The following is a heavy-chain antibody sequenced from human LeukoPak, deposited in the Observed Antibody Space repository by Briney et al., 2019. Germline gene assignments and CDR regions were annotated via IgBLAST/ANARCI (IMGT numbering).Heavy chain of an antibody. CDR2: TSIYNGKT. CDR1: GYRFTAYG. V-gene: IGHV1-18*01. CDR3: ARVCHIVVVTAEGGWFDP. Sequence: GASVKVSCKASGYRFTAYGVGWLRQAPGHGLEWVGWTSIYNGKTYYAQRFQDGVTMTTDTSTSTVYMELRSLRSDDTAVYYCARVCHIVVVTAEGGWFDPWGQGTLVTVSS. J-gene: IGHJ5*02. D-gene: IGHD2-21*02.